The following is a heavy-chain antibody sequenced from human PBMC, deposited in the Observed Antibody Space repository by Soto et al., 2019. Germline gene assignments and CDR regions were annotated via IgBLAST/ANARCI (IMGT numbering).Heavy chain of an antibody. CDR2: ISAYNGNT. Sequence: ASVKVSCKASGYTFTSYGISWVRQAPGQGLEWMGWISAYNGNTNYAQKLQGRVTMTTDTSTSTAYMELRSLRSDDTAVYYCARARRITGTTHGNWFDPWGQGTLVTVSS. CDR3: ARARRITGTTHGNWFDP. D-gene: IGHD1-7*01. V-gene: IGHV1-18*01. CDR1: GYTFTSYG. J-gene: IGHJ5*02.